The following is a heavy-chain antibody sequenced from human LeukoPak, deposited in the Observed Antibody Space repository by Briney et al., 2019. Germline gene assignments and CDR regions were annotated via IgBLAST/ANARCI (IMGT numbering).Heavy chain of an antibody. CDR3: ARRDGDNDRGFDY. D-gene: IGHD4-23*01. CDR2: INSDGSTT. CDR1: GFTFTDYW. J-gene: IGHJ4*02. Sequence: GGSLRLSCAASGFTFTDYWMHWVRQAPGKGLVWVSRINSDGSTTRYADSVKGRFTISRDNAKNTLYLQMNSLRAEDTAVYYCARRDGDNDRGFDYWGQGTQVTVSS. V-gene: IGHV3-74*01.